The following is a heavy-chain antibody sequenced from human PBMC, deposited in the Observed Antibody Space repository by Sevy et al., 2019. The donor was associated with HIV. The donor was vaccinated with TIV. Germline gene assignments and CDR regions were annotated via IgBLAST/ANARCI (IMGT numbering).Heavy chain of an antibody. J-gene: IGHJ6*02. CDR1: EFSVTDNY. V-gene: IGHV3-66*01. Sequence: GGSLRLSCVASEFSVTDNYMSWVRQAPGKGLEWVSTIYSGGSTFYADSVKGRFTISRDNSKNTLYLQMNSLRAEETAVYYCDRDRYYDASGYYYYYYGLDVWGQGTTVTVSS. CDR2: IYSGGST. D-gene: IGHD3-22*01. CDR3: DRDRYYDASGYYYYYYGLDV.